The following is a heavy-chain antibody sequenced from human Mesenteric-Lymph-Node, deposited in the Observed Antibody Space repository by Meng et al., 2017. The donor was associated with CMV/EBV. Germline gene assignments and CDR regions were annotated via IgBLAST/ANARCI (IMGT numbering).Heavy chain of an antibody. D-gene: IGHD2-2*02. V-gene: IGHV3-7*01. J-gene: IGHJ4*02. CDR3: ARDAPSYCSSTSCYTGGYFDY. CDR1: GFTFSSYW. Sequence: GGSLRLSCAASGFTFSSYWMSWVRQAPGKGLEWVANIKQDGSEKYYVDSVKGRFTISRDNAKNSLYLQMNSLRAEDTAVYYCARDAPSYCSSTSCYTGGYFDYWGQGTLVTVSS. CDR2: IKQDGSEK.